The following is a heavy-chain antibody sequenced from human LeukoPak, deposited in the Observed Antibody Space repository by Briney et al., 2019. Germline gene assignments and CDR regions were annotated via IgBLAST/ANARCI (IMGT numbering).Heavy chain of an antibody. V-gene: IGHV1-2*02. CDR2: IRPRSGDT. J-gene: IGHJ4*02. D-gene: IGHD2-21*02. Sequence: ASVKVSCKASGYTFTDYYMYWVRQTPGQGLEWMGWIRPRSGDTDYGKKFQGRVTMTRDTSTTTAYMELSRLKSDDTAVYFRARGHEVTASFDYWGQGTMVTVSS. CDR1: GYTFTDYY. CDR3: ARGHEVTASFDY.